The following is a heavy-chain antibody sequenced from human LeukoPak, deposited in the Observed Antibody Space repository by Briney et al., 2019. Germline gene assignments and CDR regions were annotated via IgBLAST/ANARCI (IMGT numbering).Heavy chain of an antibody. Sequence: SETLSVTCTVSGGSIISHYWSWIRQPPGKGLEWIGYIYYSGSTNYNPSLKSRVTISVDTSKNQFSLKLSSVTAADTAVYYCARDVPFDPWGQGTLVTVSS. CDR2: IYYSGST. CDR3: ARDVPFDP. J-gene: IGHJ5*02. CDR1: GGSIISHY. V-gene: IGHV4-59*11. D-gene: IGHD2-2*01.